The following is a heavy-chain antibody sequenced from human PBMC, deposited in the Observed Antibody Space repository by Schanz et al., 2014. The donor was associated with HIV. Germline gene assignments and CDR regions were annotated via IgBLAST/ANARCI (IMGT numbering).Heavy chain of an antibody. D-gene: IGHD2-21*01. J-gene: IGHJ6*02. V-gene: IGHV1-69*01. CDR2: LIPIFGTP. Sequence: QVQLVQSGAEVKKPGSSVKVSCKTSGDSFTSDAINWVRQAPGQGLEWMGGLIPIFGTPNYAQKFQGRVTITADESTDTAYMELCSLRSEDTAVYYCAREPDVVVSQNHYYYYGMDVWGQGTTVTVSS. CDR3: AREPDVVVSQNHYYYYGMDV. CDR1: GDSFTSDA.